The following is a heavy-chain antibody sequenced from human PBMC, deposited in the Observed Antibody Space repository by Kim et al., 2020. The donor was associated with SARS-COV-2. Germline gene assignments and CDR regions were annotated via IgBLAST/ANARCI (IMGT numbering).Heavy chain of an antibody. D-gene: IGHD3-10*01. CDR3: ARVVRNWYFDL. CDR2: ISSTSAYT. J-gene: IGHJ2*01. V-gene: IGHV3-11*05. CDR1: GFTFSDYY. Sequence: GGSLRLSCAASGFTFSDYYMSWIRQAPGKGLEWVSYISSTSAYTNYADSVKGRFTISRDNAKNSLYLQMNSLRAEDTAVYYCARVVRNWYFDLWGRGTLVTVSS.